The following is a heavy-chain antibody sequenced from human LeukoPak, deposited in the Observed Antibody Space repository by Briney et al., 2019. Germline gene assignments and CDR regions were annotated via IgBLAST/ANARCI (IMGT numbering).Heavy chain of an antibody. D-gene: IGHD3-10*01. CDR1: GGSISGSSYY. J-gene: IGHJ4*02. CDR2: IYYSGST. V-gene: IGHV4-39*01. Sequence: SETLSLTCTVSGGSISGSSYYWGWIRQPPGKGLEWIGSIYYSGSTYYNPSLKSRVTISVDTSKNQFSLKLSSVTAADTAVYYCARLGGFFDYWGQGTLVTVSS. CDR3: ARLGGFFDY.